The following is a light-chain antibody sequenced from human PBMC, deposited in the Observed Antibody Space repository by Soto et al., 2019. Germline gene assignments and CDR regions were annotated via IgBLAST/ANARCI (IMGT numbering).Light chain of an antibody. J-gene: IGLJ2*01. V-gene: IGLV1-51*01. CDR1: SSNIGKNS. Sequence: QSVLTQPPSVSAAPGQRVSISCSGGSSNIGKNSVSWYQQLPATAPKLLIYDDHQRPSGIPDRFSASKSGTSATLDITGLPPADEADYDGATWDLTLSAGVLFGGGTKLTVL. CDR2: DDH. CDR3: ATWDLTLSAGVL.